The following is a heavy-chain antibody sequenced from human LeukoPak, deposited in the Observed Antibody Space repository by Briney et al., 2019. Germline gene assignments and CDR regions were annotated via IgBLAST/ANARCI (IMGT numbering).Heavy chain of an antibody. CDR2: IIPILGIA. Sequence: GASVKVSCKASGGTFSSYAISWVRQAPGQGLEWMGRIIPILGIANYAQKFQGRVTITADKSTSTAYMELSSLRSEDTAVYYCAGNGGPVIVAISDDTPFDYWGQGTLVTVSS. D-gene: IGHD2-15*01. CDR3: AGNGGPVIVAISDDTPFDY. J-gene: IGHJ4*02. CDR1: GGTFSSYA. V-gene: IGHV1-69*04.